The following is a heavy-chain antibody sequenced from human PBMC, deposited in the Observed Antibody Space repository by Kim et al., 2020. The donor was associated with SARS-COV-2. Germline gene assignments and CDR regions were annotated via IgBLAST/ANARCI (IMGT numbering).Heavy chain of an antibody. CDR1: GGSISSYY. J-gene: IGHJ6*02. D-gene: IGHD3-3*01. CDR3: ARANPYPMEWLLIDYYGMDV. Sequence: SETLSLTCTVSGGSISSYYWSWIWQPPGKGLEWIGYIYYSGSTNYNPSLKSRVTISVDTSKNQFSLKLSSVTAADTAVYYCARANPYPMEWLLIDYYGMDVWGQGTTVTVSS. V-gene: IGHV4-59*01. CDR2: IYYSGST.